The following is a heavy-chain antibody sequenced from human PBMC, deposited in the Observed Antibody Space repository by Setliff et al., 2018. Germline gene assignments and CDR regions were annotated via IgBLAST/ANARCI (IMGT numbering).Heavy chain of an antibody. D-gene: IGHD1-1*01. V-gene: IGHV3-74*01. CDR1: GFTFSNYW. J-gene: IGHJ4*02. Sequence: GGSLRLSCAVSGFTFSNYWMHWVRQAPGKGLVWVSRINSDGSSTNYADSVKGQFTVSRDNAKNTLYLQMNSLRAEDTAVYYCARDGHNVYYFDYWGLGTLVTSPQ. CDR3: ARDGHNVYYFDY. CDR2: INSDGSST.